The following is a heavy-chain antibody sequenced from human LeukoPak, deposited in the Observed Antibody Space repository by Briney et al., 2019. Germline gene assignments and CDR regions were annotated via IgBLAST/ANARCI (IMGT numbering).Heavy chain of an antibody. CDR2: ISSRSTHI. D-gene: IGHD6-6*01. CDR3: ARSIPGFDY. CDR1: GFTFISYS. Sequence: GGSLRLSCAASGFTFISYSMTWVRQAPGKGLEWVSSISSRSTHIYYADSLKSRFTISRDYAKNLLYLQMNSLRAEDTAVYYCARSIPGFDYWGQGTLVTVSS. J-gene: IGHJ4*02. V-gene: IGHV3-21*01.